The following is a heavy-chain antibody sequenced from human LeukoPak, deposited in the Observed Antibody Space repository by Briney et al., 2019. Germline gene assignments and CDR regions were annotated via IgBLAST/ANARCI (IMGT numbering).Heavy chain of an antibody. CDR2: IYYSGST. V-gene: IGHV4-39*01. CDR3: ATTGGVTRGTLDY. J-gene: IGHJ4*02. Sequence: SETLSLTCTVSGGSISSSSYYWGWIRQPPGKGLEWIGSIYYSGSTYYNPSLKSRVTISVDTSKNQFSLKLSSLTAADTAGYYCATTGGVTRGTLDYWGQGTLVTVSS. CDR1: GGSISSSSYY. D-gene: IGHD3-16*01.